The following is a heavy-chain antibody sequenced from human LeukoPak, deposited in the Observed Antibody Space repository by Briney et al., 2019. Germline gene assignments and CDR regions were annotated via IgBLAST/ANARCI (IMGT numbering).Heavy chain of an antibody. Sequence: GGSLRLSCVGSGFTFEDYAMHWVRQVPGKGLEWVSDISGNSVSIDYADSVKGLFTISRDNAKNSLYLQMNSLRAEDTALYYCAKDRAPTTVTSQIYGMDVWGQGTTVTVSS. D-gene: IGHD4-17*01. CDR3: AKDRAPTTVTSQIYGMDV. V-gene: IGHV3-9*01. CDR1: GFTFEDYA. CDR2: ISGNSVSI. J-gene: IGHJ6*02.